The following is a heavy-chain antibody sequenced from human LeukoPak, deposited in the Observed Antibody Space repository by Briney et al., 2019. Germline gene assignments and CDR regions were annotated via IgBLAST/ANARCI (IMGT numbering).Heavy chain of an antibody. D-gene: IGHD3-10*01. Sequence: GGSLRLSCAASGFTVSSNYMTWVRQAPGKGLEWVAVISYDGSNKYYADSVKGRFTISRDNSKNTLYLQMNSLRAEDTAVYYCARDPGRLYMDVWGKGTTVTVSS. V-gene: IGHV3-30*03. J-gene: IGHJ6*03. CDR3: ARDPGRLYMDV. CDR2: ISYDGSNK. CDR1: GFTVSSNY.